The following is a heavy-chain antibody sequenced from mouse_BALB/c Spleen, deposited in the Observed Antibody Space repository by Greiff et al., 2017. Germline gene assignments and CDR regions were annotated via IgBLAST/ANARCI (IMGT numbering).Heavy chain of an antibody. D-gene: IGHD2-3*01. V-gene: IGHV2-9*02. Sequence: VQGVESGPGLVAPSQSLSITCTVSGFSLTSYGVHWVRQPPGKGLEWLGVIWAGGSTNYNSALMSRLSISKDNSKSQVFLKMNSLQTDDTAMYYCARERGGYYEAMDYWGQGTSVTVSS. CDR1: GFSLTSYG. CDR3: ARERGGYYEAMDY. CDR2: IWAGGST. J-gene: IGHJ4*01.